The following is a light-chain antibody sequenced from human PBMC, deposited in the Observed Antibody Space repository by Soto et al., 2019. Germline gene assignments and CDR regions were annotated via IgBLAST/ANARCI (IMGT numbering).Light chain of an antibody. CDR1: QTVLYSSNNKNY. V-gene: IGKV4-1*01. CDR2: KAS. Sequence: DIVMTQSPDSLAVSLGERATINCKSSQTVLYSSNNKNYLAWYQQKPGKAPKLLIYKASNLESGVPSRFSGSGSGTEFTLTISSLQPDDFATYYCQQYNTYSRTFGQGTKVDIK. J-gene: IGKJ1*01. CDR3: QQYNTYSRT.